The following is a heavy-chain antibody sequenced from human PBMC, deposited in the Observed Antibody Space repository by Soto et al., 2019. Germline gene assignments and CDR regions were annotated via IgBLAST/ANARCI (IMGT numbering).Heavy chain of an antibody. CDR3: ARNDGRGPKYSYYYMEV. CDR1: GYTFTSYD. V-gene: IGHV1-8*01. CDR2: MNPNSGNT. D-gene: IGHD1-1*01. Sequence: ASVKVSCKASGYTFTSYDINWVRQATGQGLEWMGWMNPNSGNTGYAQKFQGRVTMTRNTSISTAYMELSSLRSEDTAVYYCARNDGRGPKYSYYYMEVWGKGTTVTVAS. J-gene: IGHJ6*03.